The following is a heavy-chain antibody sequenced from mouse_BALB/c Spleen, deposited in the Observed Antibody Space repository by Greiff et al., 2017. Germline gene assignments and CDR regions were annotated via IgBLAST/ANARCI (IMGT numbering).Heavy chain of an antibody. CDR3: ARWRAFSFAY. V-gene: IGHV1-4*01. CDR2: INPSTGYT. J-gene: IGHJ3*01. CDR1: GYTFTSYT. D-gene: IGHD3-3*01. Sequence: QVQLKQSGAELARPGASVKMSCKASGYTFTSYTMHWVKQRPGQGLEWIGYINPSTGYTEYNQKFKDKATLTADKSSSTAYMQLSSLTSEDSAVYYCARWRAFSFAYWGQGTLVTVSA.